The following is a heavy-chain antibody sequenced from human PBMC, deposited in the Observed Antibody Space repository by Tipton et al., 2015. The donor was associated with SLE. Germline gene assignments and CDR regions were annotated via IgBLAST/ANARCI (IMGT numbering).Heavy chain of an antibody. J-gene: IGHJ5*02. V-gene: IGHV4-34*01. CDR3: ARGQDSSSGGFDP. Sequence: TLSLTCAVYGGSFSGYYWSWIRQPPGKGLEWIGEINHSGSTNYNPSLKSRLTISVDTSKNHFSLKLSSVTAADTAVYYCARGQDSSSGGFDPWGQGTLVTVSS. CDR2: INHSGST. CDR1: GGSFSGYY. D-gene: IGHD6-13*01.